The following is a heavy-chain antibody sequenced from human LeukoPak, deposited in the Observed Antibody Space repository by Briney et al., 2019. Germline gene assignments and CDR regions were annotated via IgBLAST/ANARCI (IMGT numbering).Heavy chain of an antibody. Sequence: GGSLRLSCAASGFTFSNYSMSWVRQAPGKGLEWVSTISGSGAYTYYADSVKGRFTISRDNSKNTLYLQMNSLRAEDTAVYYCAKYFASGSYYKLPHWGQGTLVTVSS. V-gene: IGHV3-23*01. CDR1: GFTFSNYS. CDR2: ISGSGAYT. D-gene: IGHD3-10*01. CDR3: AKYFASGSYYKLPH. J-gene: IGHJ1*01.